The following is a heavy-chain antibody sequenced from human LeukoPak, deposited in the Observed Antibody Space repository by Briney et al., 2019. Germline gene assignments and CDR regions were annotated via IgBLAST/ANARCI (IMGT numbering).Heavy chain of an antibody. J-gene: IGHJ5*02. CDR3: ARSMLTWNSNNWFDP. Sequence: ASVKVSCKASGYTFTSYGISWVRQAPGQGLEWMGWISAYNGNTNYAQKLQGRVTMTTDTSTSTAYMELRSLRSDDTAVYYCARSMLTWNSNNWFDPWGQGTLVTVSS. D-gene: IGHD1-7*01. V-gene: IGHV1-18*01. CDR2: ISAYNGNT. CDR1: GYTFTSYG.